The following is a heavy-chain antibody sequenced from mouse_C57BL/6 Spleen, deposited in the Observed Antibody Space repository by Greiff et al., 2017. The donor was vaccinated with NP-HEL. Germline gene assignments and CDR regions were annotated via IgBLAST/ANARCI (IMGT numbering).Heavy chain of an antibody. Sequence: EVKLVESEGGLVQPGSSMKLSCTASGFTFSDYYMAWVRQVPEKGLEWVTNINYDGSSTYYLDSLKSRFIISRDNAKNILYLQMSSLKSEDTATYYCARDGDYYYGSSFDYWGQGTTLTVSS. D-gene: IGHD1-1*01. V-gene: IGHV5-16*01. CDR2: INYDGSST. CDR3: ARDGDYYYGSSFDY. J-gene: IGHJ2*01. CDR1: GFTFSDYY.